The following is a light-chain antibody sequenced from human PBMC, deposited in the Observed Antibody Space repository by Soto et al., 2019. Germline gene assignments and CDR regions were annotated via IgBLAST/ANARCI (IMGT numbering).Light chain of an antibody. V-gene: IGLV1-40*01. J-gene: IGLJ2*01. CDR3: QSYDRSLREV. CDR1: SSNIGAGYD. Sequence: QAVVTQPPSVSGAPGQRVTISCTGSSSNIGAGYDVHWYQQLPGTAPKLLIYGNSNRPSGVPDRFSGSKSGTSASLAITGLQAEDEADYYCQSYDRSLREVFGGGTKVTVL. CDR2: GNS.